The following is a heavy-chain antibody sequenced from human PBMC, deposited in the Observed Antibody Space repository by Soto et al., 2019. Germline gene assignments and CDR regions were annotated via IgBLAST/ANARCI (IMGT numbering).Heavy chain of an antibody. V-gene: IGHV3-23*01. Sequence: EVQLLESGGGLVQPGGSLRLSCAASGFTFSTYAMSWVRQAPGKGLEWVSAISGSGGSTFYADPVKGRFTISRDNSKNTLYLQMNSLRAEDTAVYYCARVADSNGWYYFDYWGQGTLVTVSP. D-gene: IGHD6-19*01. CDR2: ISGSGGST. J-gene: IGHJ4*02. CDR3: ARVADSNGWYYFDY. CDR1: GFTFSTYA.